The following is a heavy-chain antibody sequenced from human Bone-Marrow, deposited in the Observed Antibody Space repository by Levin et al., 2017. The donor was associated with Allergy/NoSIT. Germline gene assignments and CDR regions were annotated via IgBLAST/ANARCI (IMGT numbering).Heavy chain of an antibody. Sequence: PSETLSLTCTVSGGSISSYYWSWIRQPPGKGLEWIGYIYYSGSTNYNPSLKSRVTISVDTSKNQFSLKLSSVTAADTAVYYCARWSGGGSCYWAWDAFDIWGQGTMVTVSS. D-gene: IGHD2-15*01. V-gene: IGHV4-59*01. CDR3: ARWSGGGSCYWAWDAFDI. CDR1: GGSISSYY. CDR2: IYYSGST. J-gene: IGHJ3*02.